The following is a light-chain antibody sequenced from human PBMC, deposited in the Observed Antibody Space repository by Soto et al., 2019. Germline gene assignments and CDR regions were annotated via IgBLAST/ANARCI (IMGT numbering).Light chain of an antibody. V-gene: IGKV1-39*01. Sequence: DIQMTQSPSSLSASIGDTVTITCRASQSIASFLNWLQLKPGQAPKLLISDTSTLQSGVPSRFSGGGSGTEFTLTIRSLQPEDSALYFCLQDYSPLLAFGAGTRVEIK. CDR2: DTS. CDR3: LQDYSPLLA. CDR1: QSIASF. J-gene: IGKJ4*01.